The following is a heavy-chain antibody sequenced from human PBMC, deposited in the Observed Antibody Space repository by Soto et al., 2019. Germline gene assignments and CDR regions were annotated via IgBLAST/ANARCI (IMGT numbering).Heavy chain of an antibody. Sequence: SESRSLTCTPCGGSIGDSYLSWIRQTQKKRLEWMGYIYCSGSTNYKPSLRSRLTISVDTSKKEFSLELTSVTAADTAVYYCARGSYRGATAPHAPSYGMDVWGHGNTVTAP. D-gene: IGHD3-16*02. CDR2: IYCSGST. CDR1: GGSIGDSY. CDR3: ARGSYRGATAPHAPSYGMDV. J-gene: IGHJ6*02. V-gene: IGHV4-59*01.